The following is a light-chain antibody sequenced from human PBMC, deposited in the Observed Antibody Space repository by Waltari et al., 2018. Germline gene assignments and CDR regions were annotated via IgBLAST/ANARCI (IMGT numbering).Light chain of an antibody. CDR2: DDN. J-gene: IGLJ3*02. CDR1: SSDVGHYNL. V-gene: IGLV2-23*01. CDR3: CSYAGSYTWV. Sequence: QSALTQPASVSGSPGQSITISCTGTSSDVGHYNLASWYQQYPGKAPKVMIYDDNRRPSGVSDRFSGSKSGNTASLTISGVQAEDEADYYCCSYAGSYTWVFGGGTKLTVL.